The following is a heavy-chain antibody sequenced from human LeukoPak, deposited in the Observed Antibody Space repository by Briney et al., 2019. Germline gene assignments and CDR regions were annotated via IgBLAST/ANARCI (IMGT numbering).Heavy chain of an antibody. V-gene: IGHV4-39*01. J-gene: IGHJ4*02. CDR3: ARHVYYYDSSDYYYRGTHFDY. CDR1: GGSITSSGYN. CDR2: IYYSEST. D-gene: IGHD3-22*01. Sequence: PSGTLSLTCTVSGGSITSSGYNWGWIRQPPGRGLEWIGSIYYSESTYYNPSLKSRVTIVVDTSKNQVSLELTSVTAADTAVYYCARHVYYYDSSDYYYRGTHFDYWGQGTLVTVSS.